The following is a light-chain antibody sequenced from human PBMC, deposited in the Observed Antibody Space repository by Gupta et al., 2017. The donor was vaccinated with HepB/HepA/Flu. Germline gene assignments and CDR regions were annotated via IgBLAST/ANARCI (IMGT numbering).Light chain of an antibody. CDR1: SSNIGSNT. CDR3: VAWDDSLNGYV. Sequence: QSVLTQPPSASGTPGQRVTISCSGSSSNIGSNTVNWYQQLPGTAPKLLIYSNNPRPSGVPDRFSGSKSGTSASLAISGLQSEDEADYYCVAWDDSLNGYVFGTGTKVTVL. J-gene: IGLJ1*01. CDR2: SNN. V-gene: IGLV1-44*01.